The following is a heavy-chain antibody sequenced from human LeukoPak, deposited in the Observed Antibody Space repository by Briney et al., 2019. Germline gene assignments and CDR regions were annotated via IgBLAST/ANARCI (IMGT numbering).Heavy chain of an antibody. J-gene: IGHJ6*02. CDR1: GGSVSSGSYY. Sequence: PSETLPLTCTVSGGSVSSGSYYWSWIRQPPGKGLEWIGYIYYSGSTNYNPSLKSRVTISVDTSKNQFSLKLSSVTAADTAVYYCARVLVITFGGVIDTHYYYGMDVWGQGTTVTVSS. D-gene: IGHD3-16*02. V-gene: IGHV4-61*01. CDR3: ARVLVITFGGVIDTHYYYGMDV. CDR2: IYYSGST.